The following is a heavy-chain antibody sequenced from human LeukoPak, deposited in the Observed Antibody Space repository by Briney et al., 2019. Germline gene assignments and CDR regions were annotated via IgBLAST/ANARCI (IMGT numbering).Heavy chain of an antibody. D-gene: IGHD6-13*01. Sequence: GRSLRLSCAASGFTFSSYGMHWVRQAPGKGLEWVPVIWYDGSNKYYADSVKGRFTISRDNSKNTLYLQMNSLRAEDTAVYYCAKGQQLYYYYYMDVWGKGTTVTVSS. CDR2: IWYDGSNK. J-gene: IGHJ6*03. CDR3: AKGQQLYYYYYMDV. CDR1: GFTFSSYG. V-gene: IGHV3-33*06.